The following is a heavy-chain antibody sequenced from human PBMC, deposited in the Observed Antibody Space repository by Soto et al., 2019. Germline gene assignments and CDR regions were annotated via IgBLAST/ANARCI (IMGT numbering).Heavy chain of an antibody. Sequence: QVQLVESGGGVVQPGRSLRLSCAASGFTFSSYAMHWVRQAPGKGLEWVAVISYDGSNKYYTDSVKGRFTISRYNSKNSLYLQMNRLRVEDTAVYYCARPLWRDDYNWRYFDLWGRGTLVTVSS. V-gene: IGHV3-30-3*01. CDR1: GFTFSSYA. J-gene: IGHJ2*01. CDR2: ISYDGSNK. D-gene: IGHD4-4*01. CDR3: ARPLWRDDYNWRYFDL.